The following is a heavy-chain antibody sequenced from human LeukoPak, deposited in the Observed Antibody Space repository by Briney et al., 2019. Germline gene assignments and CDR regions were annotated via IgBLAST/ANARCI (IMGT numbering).Heavy chain of an antibody. Sequence: ASVKVSCKASGGTFSSYAISWVRQAPGQGLEWMGRIIPILGIANYAQKFQGRVTITADKSTSTAYMELSSLRSEDTAAYYCVSGMTGFDYWGQGTLVTVSS. CDR2: IIPILGIA. D-gene: IGHD1-14*01. J-gene: IGHJ4*02. CDR1: GGTFSSYA. CDR3: VSGMTGFDY. V-gene: IGHV1-69*04.